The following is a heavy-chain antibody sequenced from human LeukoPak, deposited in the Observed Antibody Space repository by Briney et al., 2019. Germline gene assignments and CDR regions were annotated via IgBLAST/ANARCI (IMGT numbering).Heavy chain of an antibody. Sequence: ASVKVSFKASGYTFTSYGISWVRQAPGQGLEWMGWISAYNGNTNYAQKLQGRVTMTTDTSTSTAYMELRSLRSDDTAVYYCARDLPPPFVYGMDVWGQGTTVTVSS. CDR1: GYTFTSYG. V-gene: IGHV1-18*01. CDR2: ISAYNGNT. J-gene: IGHJ6*02. D-gene: IGHD2/OR15-2a*01. CDR3: ARDLPPPFVYGMDV.